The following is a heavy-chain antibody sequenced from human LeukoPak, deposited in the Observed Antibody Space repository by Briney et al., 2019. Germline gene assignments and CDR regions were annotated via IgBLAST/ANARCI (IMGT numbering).Heavy chain of an antibody. CDR3: ARGIWRIQLWLRRGWFDP. D-gene: IGHD5-18*01. J-gene: IGHJ5*02. CDR1: GGSISSYY. CDR2: IYYSGST. V-gene: IGHV4-59*12. Sequence: SETLSLTCTVSGGSISSYYWSWTRLPPGKGLEWIGYIYYSGSTNYNPSLKSRVTISVDTSKNQFSLKLSSVTAADTAVYYCARGIWRIQLWLRRGWFDPWGQGTLVTVSS.